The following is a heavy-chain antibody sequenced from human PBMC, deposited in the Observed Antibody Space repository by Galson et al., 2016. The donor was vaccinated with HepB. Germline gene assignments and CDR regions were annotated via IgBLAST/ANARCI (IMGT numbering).Heavy chain of an antibody. CDR3: VREAHEPDGTALVPASIDYWGQGTLGN. D-gene: IGHD2-2*01. J-gene: IGHJ4*02. CDR1: GFTFSTYD. Sequence: SLRLSCAVSGFTFSTYDMNWVRQAPGKGPEWASFISTDGSAMYYADSVQGRFTISRDNAKNSLYLQMNSLRAEDTAIYYCVREAHEPDGTALVPASIDYWGQGTLGNWGQGTLVTVSS. V-gene: IGHV3-48*03. CDR2: ISTDGSAM.